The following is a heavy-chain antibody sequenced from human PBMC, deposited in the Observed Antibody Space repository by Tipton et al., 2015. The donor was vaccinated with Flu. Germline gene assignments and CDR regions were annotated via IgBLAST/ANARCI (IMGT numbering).Heavy chain of an antibody. CDR1: GFTFSTYW. CDR2: VKSDGSTT. J-gene: IGHJ4*02. Sequence: SLRLSCAASGFTFSTYWMHWVRQAPGKGLVWVAHVKSDGSTTNYADSVKGRFTISRDNAKNTLYLQMNSLRAEDTAVYYCAGAFDYWGQGTLVTASS. V-gene: IGHV3-74*01. CDR3: AGAFDY.